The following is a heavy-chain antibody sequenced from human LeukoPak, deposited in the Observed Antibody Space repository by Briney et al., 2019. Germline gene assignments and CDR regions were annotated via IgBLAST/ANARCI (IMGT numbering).Heavy chain of an antibody. CDR3: ARARKTHYYDSSGYLAY. CDR1: GYTFTSYY. V-gene: IGHV1-46*01. J-gene: IGHJ4*02. Sequence: ASVKVSCKASGYTFTSYYMHWVRQAPGQGLEWMGIINPSGGSTSYAQKFQGRVTMTRDTSTSTVYMELSSLRSEDTVVYYCARARKTHYYDSSGYLAYWGQGTLVTVSS. CDR2: INPSGGST. D-gene: IGHD3-22*01.